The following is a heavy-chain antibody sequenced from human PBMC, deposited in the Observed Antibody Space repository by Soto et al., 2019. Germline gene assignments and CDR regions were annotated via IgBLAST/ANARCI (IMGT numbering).Heavy chain of an antibody. Sequence: QVQLVQSGAELKKPGASVKVSCRTSGYTFNIYATHWLRQAPGQRPEWMGYISNGNTQFSGNFQGRLTFTRDTSARTAYMELSSLKSEDTAVYFCARALGSPWIQLKFDHWGQGTRVIVSS. CDR3: ARALGSPWIQLKFDH. CDR1: GYTFNIYA. D-gene: IGHD5-18*01. CDR2: ISNGNT. J-gene: IGHJ4*02. V-gene: IGHV1-3*01.